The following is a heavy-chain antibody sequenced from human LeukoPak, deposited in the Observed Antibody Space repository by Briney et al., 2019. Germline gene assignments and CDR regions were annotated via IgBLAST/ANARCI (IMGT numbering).Heavy chain of an antibody. V-gene: IGHV3-30*02. CDR3: ARTRYSSGWYGEDY. J-gene: IGHJ4*02. CDR2: TRYDGINE. Sequence: GGSLRLSCAASGFTFSTYGMHWVRQAPGKGLEWVAFTRYDGINEFYADSVKGRFTISRDNSKNTLSLQMNSLRAEDTAVYYCARTRYSSGWYGEDYWGQGTLVTVSS. CDR1: GFTFSTYG. D-gene: IGHD6-19*01.